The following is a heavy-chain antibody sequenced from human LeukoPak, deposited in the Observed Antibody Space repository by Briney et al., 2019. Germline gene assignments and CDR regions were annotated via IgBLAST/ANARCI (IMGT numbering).Heavy chain of an antibody. CDR3: AKDRIAAAGYFDY. CDR2: MSTTGKTI. V-gene: IGHV3-11*01. CDR1: GFTFGDYY. J-gene: IGHJ4*02. D-gene: IGHD6-13*01. Sequence: PGGSLRLSCAASGFTFGDYYMSWIRQAPGKGLEWVSYMSTTGKTIYYADSVKGRFTISRDNAKNTLYLQMNSLRAEDTAVYYCAKDRIAAAGYFDYWGQGTLVTVSS.